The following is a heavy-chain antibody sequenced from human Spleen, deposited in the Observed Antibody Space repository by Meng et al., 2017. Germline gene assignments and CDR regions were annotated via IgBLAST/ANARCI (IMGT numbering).Heavy chain of an antibody. D-gene: IGHD4-17*01. J-gene: IGHJ4*02. Sequence: SLKISCAASGFTFEEYAMHWVRQAPGKGLEWVSGISWNSGSIGYADSVKGRFTISRDNAENSLYLQMNSLRPEDTALYYCAKDLSHSPVTTEFDYWGQGTLVTVSS. CDR2: ISWNSGSI. V-gene: IGHV3-9*01. CDR1: GFTFEEYA. CDR3: AKDLSHSPVTTEFDY.